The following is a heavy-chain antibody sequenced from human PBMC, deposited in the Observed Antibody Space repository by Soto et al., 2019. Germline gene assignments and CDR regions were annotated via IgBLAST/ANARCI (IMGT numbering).Heavy chain of an antibody. Sequence: QVQLQESGPGLVKASETLSLTCTVSGGSVSSGRYYWSWIRQPPGKGLEWIGYMFDSGSTNYNPSLKSRVTMGVDASKNQSSLKLRSVTAADTAVYYGARAYYYGSGRGRSMDVWGQGTTVTVSS. CDR2: MFDSGST. V-gene: IGHV4-61*01. CDR1: GGSVSSGRYY. D-gene: IGHD3-10*01. J-gene: IGHJ6*02. CDR3: ARAYYYGSGRGRSMDV.